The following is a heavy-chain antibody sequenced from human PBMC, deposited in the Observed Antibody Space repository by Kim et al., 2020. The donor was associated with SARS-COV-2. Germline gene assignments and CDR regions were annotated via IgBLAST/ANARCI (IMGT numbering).Heavy chain of an antibody. CDR3: ARGHVTMVRGHAKEFDY. D-gene: IGHD3-10*01. CDR1: GGSFSGYY. Sequence: SETLSLTCAVYGGSFSGYYWSWIRQPPGKGLEWIGEINHSGSTNYNPSLKSRVTISVDTSKNQFSLKLSSVTAADTAVYYCARGHVTMVRGHAKEFDYWGQGTLVTVSS. J-gene: IGHJ4*02. CDR2: INHSGST. V-gene: IGHV4-34*01.